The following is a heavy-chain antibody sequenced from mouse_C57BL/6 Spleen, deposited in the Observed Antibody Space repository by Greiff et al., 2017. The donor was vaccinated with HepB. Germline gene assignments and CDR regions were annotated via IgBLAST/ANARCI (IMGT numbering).Heavy chain of an antibody. CDR3: ARDYERIAYYNAMDY. CDR1: GYSFTDYY. D-gene: IGHD2-4*01. J-gene: IGHJ4*01. V-gene: IGHV1-39*01. CDR2: INPNYGTT. Sequence: EVQLQQSGPELVKPGASVTISCKASGYSFTDYYMNWVKQSNGKSLEWIGVINPNYGTTSYNQKFKGKSTLTVDQSSSTAYMQLNSLTSEDSAVYYWARDYERIAYYNAMDYWGQGTSVTVSA.